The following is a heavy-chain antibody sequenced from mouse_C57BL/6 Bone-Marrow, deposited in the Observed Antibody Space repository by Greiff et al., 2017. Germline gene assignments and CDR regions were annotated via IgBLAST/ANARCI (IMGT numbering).Heavy chain of an antibody. Sequence: VQLQQSGPELVKPGASVKISCKASGYTFTDYYMNWVKQSHGKSLEWIGDINPNNGGTSYNQKFKGKATLTVDKSSSTAYMELRSLTSEDSAVYYCASEIYYDYDLFAYWGQGTLVTVSA. CDR3: ASEIYYDYDLFAY. J-gene: IGHJ3*01. CDR1: GYTFTDYY. D-gene: IGHD2-4*01. V-gene: IGHV1-26*01. CDR2: INPNNGGT.